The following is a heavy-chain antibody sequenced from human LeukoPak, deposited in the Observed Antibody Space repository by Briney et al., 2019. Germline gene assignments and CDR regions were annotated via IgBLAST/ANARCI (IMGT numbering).Heavy chain of an antibody. CDR2: ISYDGSNK. J-gene: IGHJ6*02. D-gene: IGHD2-15*01. CDR1: GFTFSSYT. CDR3: ARDQGVEEYCSGGSCYLQHNYYYYGMDV. V-gene: IGHV3-30*04. Sequence: PGRSLRLSCAASGFTFSSYTMHWVRQAPGKGLEWVAVISYDGSNKYYADSVKGRFTISRDNSKNTLYLQMNSLRAEDTAVYYCARDQGVEEYCSGGSCYLQHNYYYYGMDVWGQGTTVTVSS.